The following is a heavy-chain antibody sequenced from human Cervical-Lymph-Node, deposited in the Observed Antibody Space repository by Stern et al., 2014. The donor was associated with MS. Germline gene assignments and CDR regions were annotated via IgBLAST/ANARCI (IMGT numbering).Heavy chain of an antibody. CDR3: ARVADYDGGSSHAEYFQH. D-gene: IGHD3-22*01. V-gene: IGHV1-46*01. CDR2: INPGGGSA. J-gene: IGHJ1*01. Sequence: DQLVESGAEVKKPGASVKVSCKASGYTCTSYYMHWLRQAPGPGLERMGIINPGGGSATYAEKFQGRVTMTRDTSTTTVSMELSGLRSDDTAVYYCARVADYDGGSSHAEYFQHWGQGTLVTVSS. CDR1: GYTCTSYY.